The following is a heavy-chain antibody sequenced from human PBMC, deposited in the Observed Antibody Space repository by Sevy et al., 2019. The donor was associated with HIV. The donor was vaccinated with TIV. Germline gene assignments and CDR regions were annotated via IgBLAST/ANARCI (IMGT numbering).Heavy chain of an antibody. Sequence: ASVKVSCKVSGYTLTQLSMHWVRQAPGKGLEWMGSFDPEDGETLYAQKFQGRVTMTEDTSTDTAYMELSSLRSEDTAIYYCARDLTIFGVIPDYWGQGTLVTVSS. D-gene: IGHD3-3*01. CDR2: FDPEDGET. CDR3: ARDLTIFGVIPDY. V-gene: IGHV1-24*01. CDR1: GYTLTQLS. J-gene: IGHJ4*02.